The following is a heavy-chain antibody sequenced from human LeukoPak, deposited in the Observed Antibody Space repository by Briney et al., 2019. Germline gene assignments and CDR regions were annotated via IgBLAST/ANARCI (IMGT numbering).Heavy chain of an antibody. J-gene: IGHJ4*02. Sequence: PGGSLRLSCAASGFTFSSYCMHWVRQAPGKGLVWVSPINSGGSSTNYADSVKGRFTISRDNAKNTLYLQMNSLRAEDTAVYYCARSRFVDTPEDYWGQGTLVTVSS. CDR2: INSGGSST. V-gene: IGHV3-74*01. CDR1: GFTFSSYC. CDR3: ARSRFVDTPEDY. D-gene: IGHD5-18*01.